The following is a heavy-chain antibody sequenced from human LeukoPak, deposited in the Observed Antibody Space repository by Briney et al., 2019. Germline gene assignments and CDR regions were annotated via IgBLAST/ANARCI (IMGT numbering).Heavy chain of an antibody. D-gene: IGHD6-19*01. J-gene: IGHJ5*02. CDR1: GYTFTSYY. CDR2: INPSGCST. Sequence: SSVKVSCKASGYTFTSYYMHWVRQPPGQGLEWMGIINPSGCSTSYAQKFQGRVTMTRDTSASTAYMQKGSLRSEDTAVYYCARGGSSGPMNWFDPWGQGTLVTVSS. V-gene: IGHV1-46*03. CDR3: ARGGSSGPMNWFDP.